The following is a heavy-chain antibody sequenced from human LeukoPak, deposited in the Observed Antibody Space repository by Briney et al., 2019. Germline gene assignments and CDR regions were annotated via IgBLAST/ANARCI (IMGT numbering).Heavy chain of an antibody. Sequence: PGGSLRLSCAASGFTFSSYDMHWVRHATGKGLEWVSAIGTAGDTYYPGSVKGRFTISRENAKNSLYLQMNSLRAGDTAVYYCARGGDSHAFDIWGQGTMVTVSS. CDR1: GFTFSSYD. D-gene: IGHD3-10*01. CDR3: ARGGDSHAFDI. J-gene: IGHJ3*02. CDR2: IGTAGDT. V-gene: IGHV3-13*01.